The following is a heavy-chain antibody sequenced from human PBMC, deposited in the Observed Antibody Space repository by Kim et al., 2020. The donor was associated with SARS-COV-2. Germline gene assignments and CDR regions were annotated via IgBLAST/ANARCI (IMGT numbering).Heavy chain of an antibody. V-gene: IGHV3-7*01. CDR2: IKQDGSEK. CDR1: GFTFSSYW. CDR3: ARDQSRITIFGVVLNYYYMDV. J-gene: IGHJ6*03. D-gene: IGHD3-3*01. Sequence: GGSLRLSCAASGFTFSSYWMSWVRQAPGKGLEWVANIKQDGSEKYYVDSVKGRFTISRDNAKNSLYLQMNSLRAEDTAVYYCARDQSRITIFGVVLNYYYMDVWAGGPAVSVP.